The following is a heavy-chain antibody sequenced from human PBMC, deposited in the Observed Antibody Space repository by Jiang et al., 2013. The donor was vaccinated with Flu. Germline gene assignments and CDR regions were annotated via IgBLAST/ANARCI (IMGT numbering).Heavy chain of an antibody. V-gene: IGHV1-18*01. D-gene: IGHD2-15*01. CDR3: TLVVVAANNWFDP. Sequence: YNGNTNYAQKLQGRVTMTTDTSTSTAYMELRSLRSDDTAVYYCTLVVVAANNWFDPWGQGTLVTVSS. J-gene: IGHJ5*02. CDR2: YNGNT.